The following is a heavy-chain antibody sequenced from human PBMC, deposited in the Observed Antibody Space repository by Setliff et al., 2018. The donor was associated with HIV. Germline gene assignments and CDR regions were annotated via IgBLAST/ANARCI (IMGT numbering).Heavy chain of an antibody. V-gene: IGHV3-21*01. CDR2: ISSSGSYI. D-gene: IGHD1-1*01. CDR1: GFTFIDYA. CDR3: ARSRSTRDAFDI. Sequence: GGSLRLSCAASGFTFIDYALNWVCQAPGKGLEWVSSISSSGSYIYYAPSLKGRFTISRDYASNSLYLEMNSLRAEDTAVYYCARSRSTRDAFDIWGQGTMVTVSS. J-gene: IGHJ3*02.